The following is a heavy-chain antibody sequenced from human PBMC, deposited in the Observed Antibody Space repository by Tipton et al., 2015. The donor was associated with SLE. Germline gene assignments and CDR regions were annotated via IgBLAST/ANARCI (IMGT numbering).Heavy chain of an antibody. CDR2: AHYSGIT. Sequence: LRLSCTVSGGSINSYYWGWIRQPPGKGLEWIGSAHYSGITYYNPSLKSRVTISVDTSKNQLSLRLSSVTAADTAVYYCASQGSGELVVVVAVTGALDYWGQGTLVTVSS. D-gene: IGHD2-15*01. CDR1: GGSINSYY. CDR3: ASQGSGELVVVVAVTGALDY. V-gene: IGHV4-39*07. J-gene: IGHJ1*01.